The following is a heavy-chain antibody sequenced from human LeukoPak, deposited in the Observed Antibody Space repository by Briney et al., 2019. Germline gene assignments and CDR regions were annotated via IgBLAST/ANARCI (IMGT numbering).Heavy chain of an antibody. CDR2: VYYSGST. CDR1: GGSISNYY. CDR3: ARERRDGYKVYFDY. V-gene: IGHV4-59*01. Sequence: SETLSLTCTVSGGSISNYYWSWIRQPPGKGLEWIGYVYYSGSTNYNPSLKSQVTISVDTSKNQFSLRLSSVTAADTAVYYCARERRDGYKVYFDYWGLGTLVTVSS. J-gene: IGHJ4*02. D-gene: IGHD5-24*01.